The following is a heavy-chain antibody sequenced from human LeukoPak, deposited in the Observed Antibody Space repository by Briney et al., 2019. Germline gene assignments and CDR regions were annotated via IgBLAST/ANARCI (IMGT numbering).Heavy chain of an antibody. CDR1: GGSISSYY. V-gene: IGHV4-59*01. J-gene: IGHJ4*02. CDR2: IYYSGST. CDR3: ARGGWFGELSFGFDY. Sequence: SETLSLTCAVSGGSISSYYWSWIRQRPGKGLEGIGYIYYSGSTNYNPSLKSRVTISVDTSKNQFSLKLSSVTAADTAVYYCARGGWFGELSFGFDYWGQGTLVTVSS. D-gene: IGHD3-10*01.